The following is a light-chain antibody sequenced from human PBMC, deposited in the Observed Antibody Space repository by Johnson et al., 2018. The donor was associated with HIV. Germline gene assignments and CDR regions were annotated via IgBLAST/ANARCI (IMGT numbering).Light chain of an antibody. J-gene: IGLJ1*01. Sequence: SVLTQPPSVSAAPGQKVTISSSGRSSNIGNNYVSWYQQLPGKAPKLFIFDNNKRPSGIPDRFSGSKSGTSATLGITGLQTGDEADYYCVTWDSSLSVYVFGTGTKVTVL. CDR2: DNN. V-gene: IGLV1-51*01. CDR1: SSNIGNNY. CDR3: VTWDSSLSVYV.